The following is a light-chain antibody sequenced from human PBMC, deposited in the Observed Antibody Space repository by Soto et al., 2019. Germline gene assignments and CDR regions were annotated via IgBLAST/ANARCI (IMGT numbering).Light chain of an antibody. CDR1: TGAVTSDFH. CDR2: STS. Sequence: QTVVTQEPSLTVSPGGTVTLTCGSSTGAVTSDFHPNWFQQKPGQAPRALISSTSNKHSWTPARFSGSLLGGKAALTVSGVQPEDEAEYYCLLYHGGPYVFGPGTKVTVL. CDR3: LLYHGGPYV. V-gene: IGLV7-43*01. J-gene: IGLJ1*01.